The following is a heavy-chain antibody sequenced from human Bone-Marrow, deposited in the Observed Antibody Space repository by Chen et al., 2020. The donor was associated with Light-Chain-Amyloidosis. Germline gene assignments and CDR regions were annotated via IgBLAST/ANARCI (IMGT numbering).Heavy chain of an antibody. CDR1: GFSFSSYA. J-gene: IGHJ4*02. D-gene: IGHD3-3*01. CDR2: ISGSGGST. CDR3: AKFKVDFWSGFPPHFDY. Sequence: EVQLLESGGGLVQPGGSLRLSCAASGFSFSSYAMSSLRQDPGKGLEWVSAISGSGGSTYYADSVKGRFTISRDNSKNTLYLQMNSLRAEDTAVYYCAKFKVDFWSGFPPHFDYWGQGTLVTVSS. V-gene: IGHV3-23*01.